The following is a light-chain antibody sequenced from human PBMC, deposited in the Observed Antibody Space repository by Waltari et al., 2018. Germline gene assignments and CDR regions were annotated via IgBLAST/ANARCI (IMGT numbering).Light chain of an antibody. CDR2: AAS. CDR1: QSISSY. V-gene: IGKV1-39*01. Sequence: DIQMTQSPSSLSASVEDRVTITCRASQSISSYLNWYQQKPGKAPKLLIYAASSLQSGVPSRFSGSGYGTDFTLTISSLQPEDFATYYCQQSYSTPFGFGPGTKVDIK. J-gene: IGKJ3*01. CDR3: QQSYSTPFG.